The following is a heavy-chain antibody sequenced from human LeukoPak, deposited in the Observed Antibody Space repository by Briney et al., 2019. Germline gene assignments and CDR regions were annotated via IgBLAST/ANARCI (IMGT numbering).Heavy chain of an antibody. Sequence: PSETLSLTCTVSGGSISSGDYYWGWIRQPPGKGLEWIGSIYYSGSTYYNPSLKSRGTISVDRSKNQFSLKLSSVTAADTAVYYCARRTLERGYYLAYWGQGTLVTVSS. V-gene: IGHV4-39*07. J-gene: IGHJ4*02. D-gene: IGHD3-3*01. CDR2: IYYSGST. CDR1: GGSISSGDYY. CDR3: ARRTLERGYYLAY.